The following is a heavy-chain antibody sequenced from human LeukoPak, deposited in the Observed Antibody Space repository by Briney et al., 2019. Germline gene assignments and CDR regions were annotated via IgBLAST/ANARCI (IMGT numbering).Heavy chain of an antibody. CDR1: GGSISSSSYY. J-gene: IGHJ3*02. CDR3: ASLTTADAFDI. V-gene: IGHV4-39*07. Sequence: KASETLSLTCTVSGGSISSSSYYWGWIRQPPGKGLEWIGSIYYSGSTYYNPSLKSRVTISADTSKNQFSLKVSSVTAADTAVYYCASLTTADAFDIWGQGTMVTVSS. D-gene: IGHD3-22*01. CDR2: IYYSGST.